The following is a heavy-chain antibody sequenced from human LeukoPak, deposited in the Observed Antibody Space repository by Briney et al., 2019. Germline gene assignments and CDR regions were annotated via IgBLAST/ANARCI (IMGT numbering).Heavy chain of an antibody. CDR1: GFTFSSYG. CDR3: AKGKVAYGDYSNYGMDV. CDR2: ISYDGSNK. J-gene: IGHJ6*02. Sequence: GRSLRLSCAASGFTFSSYGMHWVRQAPGKGLEWVAVISYDGSNKYYADSVKGRFTISSDNSKNTLYLQMNSLRAEDTAVYYCAKGKVAYGDYSNYGMDVWGQGTTVTVSS. D-gene: IGHD4-17*01. V-gene: IGHV3-30*18.